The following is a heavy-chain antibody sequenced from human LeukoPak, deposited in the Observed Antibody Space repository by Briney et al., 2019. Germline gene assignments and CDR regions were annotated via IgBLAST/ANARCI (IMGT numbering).Heavy chain of an antibody. CDR1: GFTFDNQA. V-gene: IGHV3-23*01. CDR2: ISGSGGST. D-gene: IGHD3-22*01. J-gene: IGHJ4*02. Sequence: GGSLRLSCASSGFTFDNQAMSWVRQTPGKGLDWVSAISGSGGSTYYTDSVKGRFTISRDNSNNTLYLQMNSLRAEDTAVYYCAKGSRSSGHYSDYWGQGTLVTVSS. CDR3: AKGSRSSGHYSDY.